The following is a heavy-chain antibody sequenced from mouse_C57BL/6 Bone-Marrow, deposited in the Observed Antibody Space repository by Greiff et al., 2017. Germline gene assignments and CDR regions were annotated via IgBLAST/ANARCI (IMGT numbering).Heavy chain of an antibody. D-gene: IGHD4-1*01. Sequence: EVQLQQSGPVLVKPGASVKMSCKASGYTFTDYYMNWVKQSHGKSLEWIGVINPYNGGTRYNQKFKGKATLTVDKSSSTAYMELNSLTSEDSAVYYCARRGWERAWFAYWGQGTLVTVSA. CDR2: INPYNGGT. CDR1: GYTFTDYY. CDR3: ARRGWERAWFAY. V-gene: IGHV1-19*01. J-gene: IGHJ3*01.